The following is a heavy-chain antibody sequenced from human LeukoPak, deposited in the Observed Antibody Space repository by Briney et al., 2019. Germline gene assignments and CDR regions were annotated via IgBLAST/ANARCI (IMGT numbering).Heavy chain of an antibody. D-gene: IGHD6-13*01. CDR2: INPNSGGT. CDR1: GYTFTGYY. Sequence: GASVKVSCKASGYTFTGYYMHWVRQAPGQGLEWMGWINPNSGGTNYAQKFQGRGTMTRDTSISTAYMELSRLRSDDTAVYYCARVVNRIAAVFGYWGQGTLVTVSS. V-gene: IGHV1-2*02. CDR3: ARVVNRIAAVFGY. J-gene: IGHJ4*02.